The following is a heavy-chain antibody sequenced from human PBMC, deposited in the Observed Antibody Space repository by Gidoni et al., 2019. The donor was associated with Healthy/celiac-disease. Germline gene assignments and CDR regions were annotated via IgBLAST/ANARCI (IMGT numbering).Heavy chain of an antibody. CDR1: GFTFSYYY. CDR2: ISSSGSTI. CDR3: AREAQGVDTALVDMDV. V-gene: IGHV3-11*01. D-gene: IGHD5-18*01. Sequence: QVQLVESGGGLVTPAGSLRLSCADSGFTFSYYYMRWIRQAPGKGLEWGSYISSSGSTIYYADSVKGRFTISRDNAKNSLYLQMNSLRAEDTAVYYCAREAQGVDTALVDMDVWGKGTTVTVSS. J-gene: IGHJ6*03.